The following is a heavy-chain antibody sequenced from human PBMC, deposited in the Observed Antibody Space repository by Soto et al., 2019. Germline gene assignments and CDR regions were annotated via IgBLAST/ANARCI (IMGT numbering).Heavy chain of an antibody. D-gene: IGHD3-10*01. CDR1: GDSLSRGGYY. CDR2: IYFSGSA. Sequence: QVQLQESGPGLVKPSQTLSLTCTVSGDSLSRGGYYWSWIRQHPGKGREWIGYIYFSGSAYYNPSLQSRVTMHIDRSKNQFSLRLTSLTAADTAVYYCAKSSVRGIKHSWGQGTLAIVSS. CDR3: AKSSVRGIKHS. J-gene: IGHJ4*02. V-gene: IGHV4-31*03.